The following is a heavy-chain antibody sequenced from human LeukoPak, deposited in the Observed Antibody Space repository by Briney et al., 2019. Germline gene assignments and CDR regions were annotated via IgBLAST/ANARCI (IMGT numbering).Heavy chain of an antibody. D-gene: IGHD5-24*01. V-gene: IGHV1-18*01. J-gene: IGHJ4*02. CDR3: AMSVEMPPIPSFDY. CDR1: GYTFTSYG. CDR2: ISAYNGNT. Sequence: GASVKVSCKASGYTFTSYGISWVRQAPGQGLEWMGWISAYNGNTNYAQKLQGRVTMTTDTSATTSYLELNSLRSEDTAVYYCAMSVEMPPIPSFDYWGQGTLVTVSS.